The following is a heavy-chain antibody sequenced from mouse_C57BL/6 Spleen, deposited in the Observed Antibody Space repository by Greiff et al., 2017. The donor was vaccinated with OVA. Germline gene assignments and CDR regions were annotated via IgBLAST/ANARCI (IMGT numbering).Heavy chain of an antibody. D-gene: IGHD1-1*01. CDR1: GYTFTNYW. Sequence: VQLQQSGAELVRPGTSVKMSCKASGYTFTNYWIGWAKQRPGHGLEWIGDIYPGGGYTNYNEKFKGQATLTADKSSSTAYMQFSSLTSEDSAIYYCARADYYGSSYSYWYFDVWGTGTTVTVSS. J-gene: IGHJ1*03. CDR2: IYPGGGYT. CDR3: ARADYYGSSYSYWYFDV. V-gene: IGHV1-63*01.